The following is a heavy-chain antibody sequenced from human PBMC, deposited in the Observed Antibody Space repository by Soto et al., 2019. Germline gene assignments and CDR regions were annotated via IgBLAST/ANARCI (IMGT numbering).Heavy chain of an antibody. J-gene: IGHJ3*02. V-gene: IGHV4-34*01. D-gene: IGHD1-1*01. Sequence: SETLSLTCAVYSGSFSGYYWSWIRQPPGKGLEWIGEINHSGSTNYNPSLKSRVTISVDTSKNQFSLKLSSVTAADTAVYYCARDYWNDKGRAFDIWGQGTMVTVSS. CDR1: SGSFSGYY. CDR3: ARDYWNDKGRAFDI. CDR2: INHSGST.